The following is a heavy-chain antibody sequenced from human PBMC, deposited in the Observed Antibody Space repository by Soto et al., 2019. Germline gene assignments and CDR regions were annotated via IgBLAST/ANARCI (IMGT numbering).Heavy chain of an antibody. J-gene: IGHJ4*02. CDR3: ASLGPWFGGPWRGQYFDF. Sequence: QVQLVQSGAEVRKPGASVKVSCKASGYSVTSYYIHWVRQAPGQGLEWMGIINPSGDTTTYAQRFQGRVTMTRDTSTNTIYMGLSSLRSEDTAVYFCASLGPWFGGPWRGQYFDFWGQGTLVTVSS. CDR1: GYSVTSYY. CDR2: INPSGDTT. V-gene: IGHV1-46*03. D-gene: IGHD3-10*01.